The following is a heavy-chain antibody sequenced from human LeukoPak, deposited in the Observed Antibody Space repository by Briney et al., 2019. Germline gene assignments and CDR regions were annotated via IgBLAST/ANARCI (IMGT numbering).Heavy chain of an antibody. V-gene: IGHV4-34*01. CDR2: INHSGST. CDR3: ARHGLIAARHAFDI. D-gene: IGHD6-6*01. Sequence: SETLSLTCAVYGGSFSGYYWSWIRQPPGKGLEWVGEINHSGSTNYNPSLKSRVTISVDTSKNQFSLKLTSVTAADTAVYYCARHGLIAARHAFDIWGQGTMVTVSS. CDR1: GGSFSGYY. J-gene: IGHJ3*02.